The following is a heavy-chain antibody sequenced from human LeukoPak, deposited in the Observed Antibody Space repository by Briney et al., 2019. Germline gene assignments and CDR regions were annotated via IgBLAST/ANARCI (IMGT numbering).Heavy chain of an antibody. CDR1: GYTLTDYY. V-gene: IGHV1-2*06. Sequence: ASVKVSCKASGYTLTDYYMHWVRQAPGQGLEWMGRINPNSGGTNYAQKFQGRVTMTTDTSTSTAYMELRSLRSDDTAVYYCARELGLYYGLDVWGQGTAVTVSS. D-gene: IGHD3-16*01. CDR3: ARELGLYYGLDV. J-gene: IGHJ6*02. CDR2: INPNSGGT.